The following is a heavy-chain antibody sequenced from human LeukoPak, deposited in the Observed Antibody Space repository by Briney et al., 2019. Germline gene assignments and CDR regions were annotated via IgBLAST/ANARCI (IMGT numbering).Heavy chain of an antibody. D-gene: IGHD2-2*01. CDR2: ISSDGSST. V-gene: IGHV3-74*01. J-gene: IGHJ4*02. CDR3: GRGFALVPAGIPDY. Sequence: GGSLRLSCAASGFTSSNYWMHWVRQAPGEGLVWVSRISSDGSSTTYADSVKGRFTISRDNAKNTLYLQMNSLRAEDTAIYYCGRGFALVPAGIPDYWGQGILVTVSS. CDR1: GFTSSNYW.